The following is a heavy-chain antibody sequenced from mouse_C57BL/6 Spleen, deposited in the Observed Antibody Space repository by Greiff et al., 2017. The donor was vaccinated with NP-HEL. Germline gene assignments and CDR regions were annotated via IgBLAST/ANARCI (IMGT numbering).Heavy chain of an antibody. V-gene: IGHV5-17*01. D-gene: IGHD1-1*01. CDR2: ISSGSSTI. CDR1: GFTFSDYG. Sequence: EVKLVESGGGLVKPGGSLKLSCAASGFTFSDYGMHWVRQAPEKGLEWVAYISSGSSTIYYADTVKGRFTISRDNATNTLFLQRTSLRSEDTAMYYCARRPYGSSGGNYFDYWGQGTTLTVSS. CDR3: ARRPYGSSGGNYFDY. J-gene: IGHJ2*01.